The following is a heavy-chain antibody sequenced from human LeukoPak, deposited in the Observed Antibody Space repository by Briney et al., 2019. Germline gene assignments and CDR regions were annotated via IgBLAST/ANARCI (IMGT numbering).Heavy chain of an antibody. J-gene: IGHJ4*02. CDR2: IYYSGST. CDR1: GGSISSSSYY. CDR3: ARVKRGGYCSSTSCYLPFDY. V-gene: IGHV4-39*07. D-gene: IGHD2-2*01. Sequence: SETLSLTCTVSGGSISSSSYYWGWIRQPPGKGLEWIGGIYYSGSTYYNPSLKSRITISVDTSKNQFSLKLSSVTAADTAVYYCARVKRGGYCSSTSCYLPFDYWGQGTLVTVSS.